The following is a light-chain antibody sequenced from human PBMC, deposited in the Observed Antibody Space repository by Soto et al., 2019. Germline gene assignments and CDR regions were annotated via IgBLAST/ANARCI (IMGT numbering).Light chain of an antibody. J-gene: IGLJ2*01. Sequence: QSALTQPASVSGSPGKSITISCTGTSSDVGGYKYVSWYQQHPDKAPKLIIFEVSTRPSGISSRFSGSKSGNTASLTISGPQAEDEADYYWASYTSSSTSVIFGRGPNLTVL. CDR1: SSDVGGYKY. CDR2: EVS. V-gene: IGLV2-14*01. CDR3: ASYTSSSTSVI.